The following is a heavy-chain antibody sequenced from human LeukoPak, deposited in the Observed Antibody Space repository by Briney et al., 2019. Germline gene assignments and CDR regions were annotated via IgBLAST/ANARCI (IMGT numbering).Heavy chain of an antibody. J-gene: IGHJ4*02. CDR3: ARGRRDGYNLGY. CDR1: GFNVTTNY. D-gene: IGHD5-24*01. V-gene: IGHV3-53*01. Sequence: PGGSLRLSCAASGFNVTTNYMSWVRQAPGKGLEWVSVIYSGGTTYYADSVKGRFTIFRDISKNTLSLQMNSLRAEDTAVYYCARGRRDGYNLGYWGQGTLVAVSS. CDR2: IYSGGTT.